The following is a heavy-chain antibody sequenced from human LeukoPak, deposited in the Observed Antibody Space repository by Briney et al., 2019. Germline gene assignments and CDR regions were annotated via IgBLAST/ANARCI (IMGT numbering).Heavy chain of an antibody. CDR1: GASISGYY. J-gene: IGHJ5*02. Sequence: SETLSLTCTVSGASISGYYWSWIRQPPGKGLEWIGCIFDSDTTNYNPSLKSRVTISVDTSRNQFPLKLNSVTAADTAVYYCARAIVTGLDWFDPWGQGTLVTVSS. D-gene: IGHD2-21*01. CDR2: IFDSDTT. V-gene: IGHV4-59*13. CDR3: ARAIVTGLDWFDP.